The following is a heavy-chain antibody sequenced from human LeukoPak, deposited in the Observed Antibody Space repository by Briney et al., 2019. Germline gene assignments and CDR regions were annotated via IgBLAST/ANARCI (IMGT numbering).Heavy chain of an antibody. CDR1: GFTFSTYQ. CDR2: ISRSGSTV. V-gene: IGHV3-48*03. Sequence: PGGALRLSCAASGFTFSTYQMNWVRQAPGKGLECLSFISRSGSTVYYADSVKGRFTISRDNAKNSLYLQMNSLRAEDTAVYYCARVSYVSSRAFFDYWGQGALVTVSS. D-gene: IGHD6-6*01. J-gene: IGHJ4*02. CDR3: ARVSYVSSRAFFDY.